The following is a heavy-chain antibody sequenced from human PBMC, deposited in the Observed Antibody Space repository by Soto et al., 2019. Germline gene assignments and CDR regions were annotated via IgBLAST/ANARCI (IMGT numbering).Heavy chain of an antibody. CDR2: IYWDDDK. D-gene: IGHD3-3*01. CDR1: GFSLSTSGVG. J-gene: IGHJ5*02. CDR3: AHLYYDFWSGYPKWFDP. V-gene: IGHV2-5*02. Sequence: QITLKESGPTLVNPTQTLTLTCTFSGFSLSTSGVGVGWIRQPPGKALEWLALIYWDDDKRYSPSLKSRLTITKDTAKNQVVLTMTNMDPVDTATYYCAHLYYDFWSGYPKWFDPWGQGTLVTVSS.